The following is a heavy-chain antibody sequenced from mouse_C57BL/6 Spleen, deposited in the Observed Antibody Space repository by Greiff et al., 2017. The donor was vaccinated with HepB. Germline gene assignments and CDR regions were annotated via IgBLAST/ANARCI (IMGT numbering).Heavy chain of an antibody. Sequence: EVMLVESEGGLVQPGSSMKLSCTASGFTFSDYYMAWVRQVPEKGLEWVANINYDGSSTYYLDSLKSRFIISIDNAKNILYLQMSSLKSEDTATYYCARYYYGSSYDYAMDYWGQGTSVTVSS. V-gene: IGHV5-16*01. CDR1: GFTFSDYY. D-gene: IGHD1-1*01. J-gene: IGHJ4*01. CDR3: ARYYYGSSYDYAMDY. CDR2: INYDGSST.